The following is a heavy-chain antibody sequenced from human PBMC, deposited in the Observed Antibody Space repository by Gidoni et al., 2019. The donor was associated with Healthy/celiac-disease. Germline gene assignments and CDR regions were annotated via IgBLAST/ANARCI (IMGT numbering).Heavy chain of an antibody. Sequence: QLQLQESGPGLVKPSENLSLTCTVSGGSISSRSYYWGWIRTPPGKGLEWIGSIYYSGRTYYNPSLKRRVTISVDTSKNQFSLKLSSVTAADTAVYYCARDPSGWTHYNWFAPWGQGTLVTVSS. CDR2: IYYSGRT. V-gene: IGHV4-39*07. CDR3: ARDPSGWTHYNWFAP. CDR1: GGSISSRSYY. D-gene: IGHD6-19*01. J-gene: IGHJ5*02.